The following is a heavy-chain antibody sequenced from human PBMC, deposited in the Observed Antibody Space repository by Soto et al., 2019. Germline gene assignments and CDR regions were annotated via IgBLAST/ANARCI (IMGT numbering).Heavy chain of an antibody. D-gene: IGHD2-21*02. J-gene: IGHJ4*02. CDR3: ARSIVVVTALDY. CDR1: GYTFTSYA. Sequence: ASVKVSCKASGYTFTSYAMHWVRQAPGQRLEWMGWINAGNSNTKYSQKFQGRVTITRDTSASTAYMELSSLRSEDTAVYYCARSIVVVTALDYWGQGTLVTVSS. CDR2: INAGNSNT. V-gene: IGHV1-3*01.